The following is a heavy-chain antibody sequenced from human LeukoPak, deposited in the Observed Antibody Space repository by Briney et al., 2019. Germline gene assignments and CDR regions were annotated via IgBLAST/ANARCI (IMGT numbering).Heavy chain of an antibody. V-gene: IGHV4-39*01. Sequence: PSETLSPTCSVSGGSISRSQYYWGWIRQPPGKGLEWIGNIYYSGSTYYNPSLKSRVTISVDTSTNQFSLELSSVTAADTAMYYCARRVDYGSGSYYQIDYWGQGTLVTVSS. J-gene: IGHJ4*02. CDR2: IYYSGST. CDR1: GGSISRSQYY. D-gene: IGHD3-10*01. CDR3: ARRVDYGSGSYYQIDY.